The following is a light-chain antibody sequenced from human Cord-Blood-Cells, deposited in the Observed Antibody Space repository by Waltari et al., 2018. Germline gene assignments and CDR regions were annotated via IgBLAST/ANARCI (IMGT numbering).Light chain of an antibody. CDR1: SSDVGSSNL. V-gene: IGLV2-23*01. CDR2: EGS. J-gene: IGLJ3*02. CDR3: CSYAGSSTLV. Sequence: QSALTQPASVSGSPGQSITISCTGTSSDVGSSNLVSWCQQHPGKAPKLMIYEGSKRPSGVSNRFSASKSGNTASLTISGLQAEDEADYYCCSYAGSSTLVFGGGTKLTVL.